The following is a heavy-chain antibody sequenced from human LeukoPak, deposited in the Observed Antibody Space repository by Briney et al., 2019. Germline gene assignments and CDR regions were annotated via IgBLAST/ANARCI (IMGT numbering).Heavy chain of an antibody. CDR3: ARDLRFSSPHDFYYYYMDV. Sequence: ASVKVSCKASGYTFTSYGISWVRQAPGQGLEWMGWISAYNGNTNYAQKFQGRVTMTTDTSTSTAYMELRSLRSDDTAVYYCARDLRFSSPHDFYYYYMDVWSKGTTVTVSS. V-gene: IGHV1-18*01. D-gene: IGHD6-13*01. J-gene: IGHJ6*03. CDR1: GYTFTSYG. CDR2: ISAYNGNT.